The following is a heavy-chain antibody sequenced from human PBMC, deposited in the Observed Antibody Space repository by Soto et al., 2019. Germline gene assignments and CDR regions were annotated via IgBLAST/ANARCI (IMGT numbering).Heavy chain of an antibody. CDR1: GYTFTSFA. CDR2: INTGNGNT. J-gene: IGHJ4*02. Sequence: ASVKVSCKASGYTFTSFAMHWVRQAPGQRLEWMGWINTGNGNTKYSQKFQGRVAITRDTSASTAYMELSSLGSEDTAVFYCGRGITTTWYDGFDYWGQGTPVTVSS. D-gene: IGHD1-1*01. V-gene: IGHV1-3*04. CDR3: GRGITTTWYDGFDY.